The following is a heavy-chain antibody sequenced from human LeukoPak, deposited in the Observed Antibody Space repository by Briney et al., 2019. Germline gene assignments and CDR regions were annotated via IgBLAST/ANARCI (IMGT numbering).Heavy chain of an antibody. V-gene: IGHV6-1*01. Sequence: SQTLSLTCALSRDTLSSNSAGWDWVSQSPSRGLEWLGRTYFRSKLYNDYAESLKGRISINPDTSKNQFSLHLTSVHPEDTAVYYCTNFYLNTWSQGSLVTVSS. CDR3: TNFYLNT. CDR1: RDTLSSNSAG. D-gene: IGHD2/OR15-2a*01. J-gene: IGHJ5*02. CDR2: TYFRSKLYN.